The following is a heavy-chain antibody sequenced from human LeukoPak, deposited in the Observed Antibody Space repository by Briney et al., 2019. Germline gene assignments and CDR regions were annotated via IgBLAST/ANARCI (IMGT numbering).Heavy chain of an antibody. Sequence: ASVKVSCKASGYTFTSYYMHWVRQAPGQGLEWMGIINPSGGSTSYAQKFQGRVTMTEDTSTDTAYMELTSLRSDDTAMYYCATDPVGYCSANGCYSVDYWGQGTLVTVSS. CDR1: GYTFTSYY. CDR2: INPSGGST. D-gene: IGHD2-15*01. V-gene: IGHV1-46*01. CDR3: ATDPVGYCSANGCYSVDY. J-gene: IGHJ4*02.